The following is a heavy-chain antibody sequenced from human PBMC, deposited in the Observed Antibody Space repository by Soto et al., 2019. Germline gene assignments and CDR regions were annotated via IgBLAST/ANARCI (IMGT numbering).Heavy chain of an antibody. Sequence: KASETLSLTCAVSGYSISGGYHWGWIRQPPGKGLEWIASIFRSGASHYSPSLKSRGTISVDTSKNQFSLKLVSVTAADTAVYYCARARGADRPNCFDPWGQGTQVTVSS. CDR1: GYSISGGYH. D-gene: IGHD3-10*01. CDR2: IFRSGAS. CDR3: ARARGADRPNCFDP. V-gene: IGHV4-38-2*01. J-gene: IGHJ5*02.